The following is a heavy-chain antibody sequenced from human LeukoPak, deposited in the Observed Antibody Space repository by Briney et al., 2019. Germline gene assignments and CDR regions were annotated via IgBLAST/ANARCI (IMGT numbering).Heavy chain of an antibody. CDR1: GFTFNRHG. D-gene: IGHD3-10*01. CDR3: AAEEFQVSHAFDI. J-gene: IGHJ3*02. Sequence: PGGSLRLSCAASGFTFNRHGMHWLRQAPGKGLEWVAFISYDARNKYYGDSVKGRFTISRDNSKNTLYLQMISLRTEDTAVYFCAAEEFQVSHAFDIWGQGTMVTVSS. CDR2: ISYDARNK. V-gene: IGHV3-30*02.